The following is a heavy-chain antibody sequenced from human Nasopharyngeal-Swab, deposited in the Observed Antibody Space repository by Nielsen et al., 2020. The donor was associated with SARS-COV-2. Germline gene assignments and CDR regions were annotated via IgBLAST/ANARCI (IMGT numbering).Heavy chain of an antibody. CDR3: ATVYCTNGVCSGRPYYYYGMDV. Sequence: ASVKVSCKASGYTFTSYDINWARQATGKGLEWMGGFDPEDGETIYAQKFQGRVTMTEDTSTDTAYMELSSLRSEDTAEYYCATVYCTNGVCSGRPYYYYGMDVWGQGTTVTVSS. V-gene: IGHV1-24*01. CDR1: GYTFTSYD. CDR2: FDPEDGET. J-gene: IGHJ6*02. D-gene: IGHD2-8*01.